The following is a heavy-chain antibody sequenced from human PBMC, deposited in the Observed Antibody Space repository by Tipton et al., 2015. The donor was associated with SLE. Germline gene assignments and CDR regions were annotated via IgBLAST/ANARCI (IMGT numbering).Heavy chain of an antibody. CDR3: ACVLYCDIVVVPAAPPFDY. Sequence: RSLRLSCAASGFTFSTYAMHWVRQAPGKGLEWVAVXSYDGSNKYYADSVKGRFTISRDNSKNALYLQMNSLRAEDTAVYYCACVLYCDIVVVPAAPPFDYWGQGTLVTVSS. J-gene: IGHJ4*02. CDR2: XSYDGSNK. D-gene: IGHD2-2*01. V-gene: IGHV3-30*04. CDR1: GFTFSTYA.